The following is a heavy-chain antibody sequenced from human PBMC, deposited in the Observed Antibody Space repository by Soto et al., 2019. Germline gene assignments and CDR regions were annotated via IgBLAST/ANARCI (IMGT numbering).Heavy chain of an antibody. D-gene: IGHD5-12*01. V-gene: IGHV1-18*04. CDR3: ARDLVPGYTGFSDY. J-gene: IGHJ4*02. CDR2: ISAYNGNT. CDR1: GYTFTSYY. Sequence: ASVKVSCKASGYTFTSYYIHWVRQAPGQGLEWMGWISAYNGNTNFAQKLQGGVSLTTDTSSTTAYMELRSLTSDDTAVYYCARDLVPGYTGFSDYWGQGTLVTVSS.